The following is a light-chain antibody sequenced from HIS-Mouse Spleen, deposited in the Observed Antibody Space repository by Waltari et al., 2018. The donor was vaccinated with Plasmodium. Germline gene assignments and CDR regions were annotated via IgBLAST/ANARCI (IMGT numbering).Light chain of an antibody. CDR3: QTWGTGMGV. V-gene: IGLV4-69*01. Sequence: LVLTQSPSASASLGASVKLTCPLSSGHSSYAIAWHQQQPEQGPRYLMKLNSDGSHSKGDGIPDRFSGSSSGAERYLTISSLQSEDEADYYCQTWGTGMGVFGGGTKLTVL. CDR1: SGHSSYA. CDR2: LNSDGSH. J-gene: IGLJ2*01.